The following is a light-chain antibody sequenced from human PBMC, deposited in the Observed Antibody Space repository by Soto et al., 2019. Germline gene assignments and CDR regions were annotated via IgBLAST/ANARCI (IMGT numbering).Light chain of an antibody. CDR1: HSISSW. V-gene: IGKV1-5*03. CDR2: KAS. J-gene: IGKJ1*01. CDR3: QQYNSYSPWT. Sequence: DIQMTQSPSTLSASVGDRVTITCRASHSISSWLAWYQQKPGKAPKLLIYKASSLESGVPSRFSGSGSGTEFTLTISSLQPDDFATYYCQQYNSYSPWTFGQGTKVAIK.